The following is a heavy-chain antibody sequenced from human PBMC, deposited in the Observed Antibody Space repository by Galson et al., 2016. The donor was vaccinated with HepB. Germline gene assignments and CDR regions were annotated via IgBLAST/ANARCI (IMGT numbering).Heavy chain of an antibody. Sequence: SVKVSCKASGFIFSRYVTHWVRQAPGHSLEWMGWINGGDGNTIYAPKFQDRITITRDTSATTAYLEVSSLRLEDTAVYYCARGEEPIAYSEDGSRDLDHWGQGTLVTVSS. CDR2: INGGDGNT. CDR1: GFIFSRYV. V-gene: IGHV1-3*01. D-gene: IGHD2-15*01. CDR3: ARGEEPIAYSEDGSRDLDH. J-gene: IGHJ1*01.